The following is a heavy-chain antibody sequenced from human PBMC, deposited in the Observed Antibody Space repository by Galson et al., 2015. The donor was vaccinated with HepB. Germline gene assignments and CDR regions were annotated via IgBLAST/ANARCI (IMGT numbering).Heavy chain of an antibody. CDR3: ARLSPTFYSDGSTFPLDY. CDR2: IHYIGNT. V-gene: IGHV4-59*08. J-gene: IGHJ4*02. CDR1: GDSMTLSH. D-gene: IGHD3-22*01. Sequence: ETLSLTCTVSGDSMTLSHWSWIRQPPGGGLEWLAYIHYIGNTAVNPSLKNRLTMSTDTAKNQVSLTLSPVIAADTAVYCCARLSPTFYSDGSTFPLDYWGQGSLVIVSS.